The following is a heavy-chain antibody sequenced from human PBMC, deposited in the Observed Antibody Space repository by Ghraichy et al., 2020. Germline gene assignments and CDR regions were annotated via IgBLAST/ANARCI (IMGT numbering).Heavy chain of an antibody. Sequence: GSLSLTCTVSGGPFSLYYWSWIRQPAGKGLEWIGRIHTSGSSNYNPSLRGRVTMSVDTSKNQFSLKLTSVTAADTAVFYWARDWSIGLSSIYNDSVGNGMDVWSQGTTVTVSS. CDR3: ARDWSIGLSSIYNDSVGNGMDV. D-gene: IGHD3-22*01. J-gene: IGHJ6*02. CDR1: GGPFSLYY. V-gene: IGHV4-4*07. CDR2: IHTSGSS.